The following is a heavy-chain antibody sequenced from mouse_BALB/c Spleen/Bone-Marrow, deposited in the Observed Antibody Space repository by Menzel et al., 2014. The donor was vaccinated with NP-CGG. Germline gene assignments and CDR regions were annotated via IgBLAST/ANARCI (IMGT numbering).Heavy chain of an antibody. J-gene: IGHJ1*03. V-gene: IGHV1S135*01. D-gene: IGHD2-14*01. CDR2: IDPYNGDT. CDR1: GYSFTDYN. Sequence: EVQLQQSGPELVKPGASVKVSCKASGYSFTDYNMYCVKQSHGKSLEWIRYIDPYNGDTTYNQKFKGKATLTVDKSSSTAFIHLNSLTSEDSAVYYCTRYYRYDYWYFDVWGTGTTVTVSS. CDR3: TRYYRYDYWYFDV.